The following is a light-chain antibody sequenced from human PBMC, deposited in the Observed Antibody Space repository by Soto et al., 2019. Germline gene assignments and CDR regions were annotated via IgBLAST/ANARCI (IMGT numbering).Light chain of an antibody. CDR2: RNN. CDR3: AAWDDSLSGHWV. V-gene: IGLV1-47*01. CDR1: SSNIGSNY. Sequence: QSVLTQPPSASGTPGQRVTISCSGSSSNIGSNYVYWYQQLPGTAPKLLIYRNNQRPSGVPDRFSGSKSGTSASLAISGLRSEGEAEYYYAAWDDSLSGHWVFGGGTKLTVL. J-gene: IGLJ3*02.